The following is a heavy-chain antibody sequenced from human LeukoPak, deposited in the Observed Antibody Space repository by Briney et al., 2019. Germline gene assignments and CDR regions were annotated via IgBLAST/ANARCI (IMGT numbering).Heavy chain of an antibody. CDR3: ARGAQAVAGTLDI. CDR1: GDSFSSVTDY. J-gene: IGHJ3*02. Sequence: SETLSLTCTVSGDSFSSVTDYWAWIRQPPGKALEWIGDIYYSGSTNYNPSPKSRVTISVDTSKNQFSLKLSSVTAADTAVYYCARGAQAVAGTLDIWGQGTMVTVSS. D-gene: IGHD6-19*01. CDR2: IYYSGST. V-gene: IGHV4-61*01.